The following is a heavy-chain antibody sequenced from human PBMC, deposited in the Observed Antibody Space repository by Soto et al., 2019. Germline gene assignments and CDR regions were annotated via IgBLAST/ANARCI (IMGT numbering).Heavy chain of an antibody. CDR2: IIPIFGTA. CDR3: ARAPEGGYGSGSSVSWFDP. Sequence: SVKISCKTSGGTFSSYAISWVRQAPGQGLEWMGGIIPIFGTANYAQKFQGRVTITADESTSTAYMELSSLRSEDTAVYYCARAPEGGYGSGSSVSWFDPWGQGTLVTVSS. J-gene: IGHJ5*02. D-gene: IGHD3-10*01. V-gene: IGHV1-69*13. CDR1: GGTFSSYA.